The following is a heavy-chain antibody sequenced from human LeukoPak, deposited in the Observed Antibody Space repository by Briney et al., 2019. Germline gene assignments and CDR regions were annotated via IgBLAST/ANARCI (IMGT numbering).Heavy chain of an antibody. V-gene: IGHV4-34*01. CDR1: GGSFSGYY. Sequence: SETLSLTCAVYGGSFSGYYWSWIRQPPGKGLEWIGEINHSGSTNYNPSLKSRVTISVDTSKNQFSLKLSSVTAADTAVYYCARRRLRYFDWLFPGGWFDPWGQGTLVTVSS. J-gene: IGHJ5*02. D-gene: IGHD3-9*01. CDR3: ARRRLRYFDWLFPGGWFDP. CDR2: INHSGST.